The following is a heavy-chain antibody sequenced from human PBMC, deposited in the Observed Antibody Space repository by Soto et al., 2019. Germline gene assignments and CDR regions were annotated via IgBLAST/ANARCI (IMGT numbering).Heavy chain of an antibody. D-gene: IGHD6-6*01. Sequence: GESLKISCKGSGYSFTSYWIGWVRQMPGKALEWMGIIYPGDSGTRYSPSFQAQVPISADKSISTAYLQWSSLKASDTAMYYCARRSPYSSSSHFDYWGQGTLVTVSS. CDR3: ARRSPYSSSSHFDY. CDR2: IYPGDSGT. CDR1: GYSFTSYW. J-gene: IGHJ4*02. V-gene: IGHV5-51*01.